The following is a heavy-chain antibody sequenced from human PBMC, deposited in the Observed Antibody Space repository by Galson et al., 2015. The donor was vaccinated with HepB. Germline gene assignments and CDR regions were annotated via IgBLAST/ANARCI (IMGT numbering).Heavy chain of an antibody. D-gene: IGHD5-18*01. V-gene: IGHV3-23*01. CDR2: ISDSGDTT. Sequence: SLRLSCAGSGFTFSSYAMNWVRQAPGKGLQWVAQISDSGDTTYNTDSVKGRFTISRDNSKNTEYLQMNSLRADDTAVYHCAKRVVTALYYGLDVWGQGTTVTVSS. J-gene: IGHJ6*02. CDR3: AKRVVTALYYGLDV. CDR1: GFTFSSYA.